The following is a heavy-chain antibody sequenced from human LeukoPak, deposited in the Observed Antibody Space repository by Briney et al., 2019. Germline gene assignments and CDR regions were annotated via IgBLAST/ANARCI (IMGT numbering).Heavy chain of an antibody. CDR1: GYTFTSYG. CDR3: ARARGWLLPYYFDY. CDR2: ISAYNGNT. V-gene: IGHV1-18*01. Sequence: ASVKVSCKTSGYTFTSYGISWVRQAPGQGLEWMGWISAYNGNTNYAQKIQGRVTMTTDTSTSTAYMELRSLRSDDTAVYYCARARGWLLPYYFDYWGQGTLVTVSS. J-gene: IGHJ4*02. D-gene: IGHD3-22*01.